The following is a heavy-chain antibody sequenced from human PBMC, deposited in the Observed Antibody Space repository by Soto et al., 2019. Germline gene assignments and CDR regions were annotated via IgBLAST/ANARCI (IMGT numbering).Heavy chain of an antibody. CDR2: ISGTALAT. CDR1: GFDFSNYG. D-gene: IGHD3-10*01. CDR3: VKDAPQPFSD. V-gene: IGHV3-23*01. J-gene: IGHJ4*02. Sequence: EVQLLESGGGLVQPGGSLRISCAASGFDFSNYGMSWVRQAPGKGLAWVSDISGTALATYYAACVKGRFTISRDNYENTLYLHLNCLRFEDTGVYFCVKDAPQPFSDWGQGTLVTVSS.